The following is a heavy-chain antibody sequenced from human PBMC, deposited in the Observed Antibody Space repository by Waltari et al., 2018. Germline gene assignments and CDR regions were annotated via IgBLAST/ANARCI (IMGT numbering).Heavy chain of an antibody. CDR3: ATDRGDSSGWSGAFDI. CDR2: FDPEDGET. V-gene: IGHV1-24*01. Sequence: QVQLVQSGAEVKKPGASVKVSCKVSGYTLTDLSMHWVRQAPGKGLEWMGGFDPEDGETIYAQKFQGRVTMTEDTSKDTAYMELSSLRSEDTAVYYCATDRGDSSGWSGAFDIWGQGTMVTVSS. D-gene: IGHD6-19*01. CDR1: GYTLTDLS. J-gene: IGHJ3*02.